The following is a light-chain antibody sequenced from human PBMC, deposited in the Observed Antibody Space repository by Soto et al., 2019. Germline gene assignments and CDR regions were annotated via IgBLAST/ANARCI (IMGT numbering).Light chain of an antibody. J-gene: IGKJ4*01. CDR2: AVS. CDR1: RGIRSW. V-gene: IGKV1D-12*01. Sequence: DLQMTQSPSSVSASVGDRVTITCRASRGIRSWVAWYQQKPGKAPNLLIYAVSNLQSGVPARFSGSGSGTDFTLTITSLQPEDFATYYCQQADSFPLTFGGGTKVEIK. CDR3: QQADSFPLT.